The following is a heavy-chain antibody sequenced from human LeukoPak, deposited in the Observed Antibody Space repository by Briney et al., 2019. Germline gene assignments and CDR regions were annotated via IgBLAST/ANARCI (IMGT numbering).Heavy chain of an antibody. D-gene: IGHD2-8*01. Sequence: SQTLSLTCTVSGGSVSSGTYYWSWIRQPPGKGLEWIGYIYYSGSTNYNPSLKSRVTISVDTSKNQCSLKLSSVTTADTAVYYCTRSTNLEAFDIWGQGTMVTVSS. V-gene: IGHV4-61*01. J-gene: IGHJ3*02. CDR1: GGSVSSGTYY. CDR3: TRSTNLEAFDI. CDR2: IYYSGST.